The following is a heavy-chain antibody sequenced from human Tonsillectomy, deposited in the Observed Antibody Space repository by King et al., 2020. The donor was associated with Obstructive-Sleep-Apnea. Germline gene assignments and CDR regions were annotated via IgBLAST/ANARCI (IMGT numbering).Heavy chain of an antibody. Sequence: QLVQSGSELKKPGASVKVSCKASGYTFTSYAMNWVRQAPGQGLEWMGWINTNTGNPTDAQGFTGRFVFSLDNSVSTAYLQISSLKAEDTAVYYCARDGAAMVSWYYYGMDVWGQGTTVTVSS. V-gene: IGHV7-4-1*02. J-gene: IGHJ6*02. CDR1: GYTFTSYA. CDR3: ARDGAAMVSWYYYGMDV. CDR2: INTNTGNP. D-gene: IGHD5-18*01.